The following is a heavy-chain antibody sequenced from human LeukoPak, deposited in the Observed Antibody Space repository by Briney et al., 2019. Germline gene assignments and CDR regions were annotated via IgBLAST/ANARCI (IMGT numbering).Heavy chain of an antibody. J-gene: IGHJ4*02. V-gene: IGHV3-20*04. CDR2: INWNGGST. CDR1: GFTFDDYG. CDR3: ASVYDFWSGPINY. Sequence: PGGSLRLSCAASGFTFDDYGMSWVRQAPGKGLEWVSGINWNGGSTGYADSVKGRFTISRDNAKNPLYLQMDSLRAEDTALYYCASVYDFWSGPINYWGQGTLVTVSS. D-gene: IGHD3-3*01.